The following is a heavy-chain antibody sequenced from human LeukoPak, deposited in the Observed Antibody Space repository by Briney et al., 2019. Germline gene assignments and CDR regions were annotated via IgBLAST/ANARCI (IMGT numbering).Heavy chain of an antibody. CDR1: GFTFSSYG. CDR2: ISASGGNT. J-gene: IGHJ4*02. D-gene: IGHD1-26*01. V-gene: IGHV3-23*01. CDR3: AKIRSGSYYYFDY. Sequence: GGSLRLSCAASGFTFSSYGMSWVRQAPGKGLEWVSAISASGGNTYYADSVKGRFTISRDNSKNTLFLQMNGLRADDTAVYYCAKIRSGSYYYFDYWGQGTLGTVSS.